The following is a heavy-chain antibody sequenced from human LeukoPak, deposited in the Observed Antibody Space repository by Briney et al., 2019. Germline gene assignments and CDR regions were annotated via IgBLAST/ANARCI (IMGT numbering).Heavy chain of an antibody. CDR1: GFTFSSYE. Sequence: GGPLRLSCAASGFTFSSYEFNWVRQAPGKGLEWVSYISSTGISIYYAVSVKGRFTISRDNAKNSLFLLMDSLRFEDTTIYYCAKGLFSAYDKYLDSWGQGTLVTVSS. V-gene: IGHV3-48*03. CDR3: AKGLFSAYDKYLDS. CDR2: ISSTGISI. J-gene: IGHJ4*02. D-gene: IGHD5-12*01.